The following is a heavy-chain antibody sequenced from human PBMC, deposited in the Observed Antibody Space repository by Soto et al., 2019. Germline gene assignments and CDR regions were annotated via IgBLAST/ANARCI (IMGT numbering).Heavy chain of an antibody. CDR3: ARPYGGDLQYFQH. CDR2: IYPGDSDI. J-gene: IGHJ1*01. D-gene: IGHD2-21*02. CDR1: GYSFTTYW. Sequence: LGESLKISCKVSGYSFTTYWIGWVRQMPGKGLEWMGIIYPGDSDIRYSPSFQGQVTISADKSVNTAYLQWSSLKASDTAMYYCARPYGGDLQYFQHWGQGTLVTVSS. V-gene: IGHV5-51*01.